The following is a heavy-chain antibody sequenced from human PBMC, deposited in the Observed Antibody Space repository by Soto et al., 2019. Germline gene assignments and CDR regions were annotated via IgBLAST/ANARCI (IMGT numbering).Heavy chain of an antibody. V-gene: IGHV1-69*06. J-gene: IGHJ3*02. CDR2: IIPIFGTA. CDR3: AREGGVYCGGYCYPGAFYI. Sequence: QVQLVQSGAEVKKPGSSVKVSCKASGGTFSSYAISWVRQAPGQGLEWMGGIIPIFGTANYAQKFQGRVTITADKSTSPAYMELSSLRSEDTVVYYCAREGGVYCGGYCYPGAFYIWGQGTMVTVSS. D-gene: IGHD2-21*02. CDR1: GGTFSSYA.